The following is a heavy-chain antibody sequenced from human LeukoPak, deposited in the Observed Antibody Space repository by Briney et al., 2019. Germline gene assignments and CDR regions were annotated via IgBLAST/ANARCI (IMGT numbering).Heavy chain of an antibody. Sequence: ASVKVSFKTSGYTFTNYYMHWVRQAPGQGLEWMGIINPSGGSTSYAQKFQGRVTMTGDTSTNTVCMELSSLRSEDTAMYYCAREWVHYTYGSPPIDYWGQGTLVTVSS. V-gene: IGHV1-46*01. CDR1: GYTFTNYY. CDR3: AREWVHYTYGSPPIDY. CDR2: INPSGGST. D-gene: IGHD5-18*01. J-gene: IGHJ4*02.